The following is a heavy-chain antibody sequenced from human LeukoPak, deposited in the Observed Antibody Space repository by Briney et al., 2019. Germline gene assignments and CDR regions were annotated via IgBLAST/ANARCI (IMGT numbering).Heavy chain of an antibody. D-gene: IGHD2-15*01. CDR3: ARGRSLPHYYYHMDV. V-gene: IGHV4-59*01. J-gene: IGHJ6*03. Sequence: SETLSLTCTVSGGSISSYYWGWIRQPPGKGLEWIGYIYYSGSTNYNPSLKSRVTISVDTSKNQFSLKLSSVTAADTAVYYCARGRSLPHYYYHMDVWGKGTTVTVSS. CDR1: GGSISSYY. CDR2: IYYSGST.